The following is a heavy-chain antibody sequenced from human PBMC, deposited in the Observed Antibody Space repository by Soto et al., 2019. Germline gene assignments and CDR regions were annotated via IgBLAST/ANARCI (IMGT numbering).Heavy chain of an antibody. J-gene: IGHJ5*02. Sequence: SETLSFTCTVSGGSISSYYWSWIRQPPGKGLEWIGYIYYSGSTNYNPSLKSRVTISVDTSKNQFSLKPSSVTAADTAVYYCARVVVTAYNWFDPWGQGTLVTAPQ. V-gene: IGHV4-59*01. CDR2: IYYSGST. D-gene: IGHD2-21*02. CDR3: ARVVVTAYNWFDP. CDR1: GGSISSYY.